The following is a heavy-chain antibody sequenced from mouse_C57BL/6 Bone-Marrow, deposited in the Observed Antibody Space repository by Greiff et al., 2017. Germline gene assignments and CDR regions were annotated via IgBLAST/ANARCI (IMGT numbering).Heavy chain of an antibody. CDR2: ISSGSSYT. CDR3: ARRFTVWV. J-gene: IGHJ1*03. V-gene: IGHV5-17*01. Sequence: DVLLVQSGAGLVKPGGSLKLSCAASGFTFSDYGMHWVRQAPGKGLEWVGYISSGSSYTNYANTVKGRFTFSRDNAKTTLFLQMTSLRSEDTAMYYCARRFTVWVGGTGTAVTV. CDR1: GFTFSDYG. D-gene: IGHD1-1*01.